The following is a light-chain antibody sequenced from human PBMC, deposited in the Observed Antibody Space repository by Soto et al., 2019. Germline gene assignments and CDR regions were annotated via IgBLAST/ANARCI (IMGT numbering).Light chain of an antibody. J-gene: IGLJ1*01. Sequence: QSALTQPRSVSGSPGQSVIISCTGSRSDVGAYDYVSWYQQHPGKAPKLIIFDVTKRPSGVPHRFSGSKSGNTASLTISGLQAEDEADYFCCSYADRYTFYGFGSGTKVTVL. V-gene: IGLV2-11*01. CDR3: CSYADRYTFYG. CDR1: RSDVGAYDY. CDR2: DVT.